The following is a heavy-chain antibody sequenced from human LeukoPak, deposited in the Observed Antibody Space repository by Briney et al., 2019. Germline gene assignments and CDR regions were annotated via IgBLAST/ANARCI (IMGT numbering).Heavy chain of an antibody. CDR1: GFTFRNFW. D-gene: IGHD6-19*01. CDR2: INQDATGK. CDR3: ARDGQPGGWYSIDWFDP. V-gene: IGHV3-7*01. J-gene: IGHJ5*02. Sequence: HPGGSLRLSCAVSGFTFRNFWMSWVRQAPGKGLEWVANINQDATGKYYVDSVKGRFTISRDNAKNLLYLQMNSLRAEDTAVYYCARDGQPGGWYSIDWFDPWGQGTLVTVSS.